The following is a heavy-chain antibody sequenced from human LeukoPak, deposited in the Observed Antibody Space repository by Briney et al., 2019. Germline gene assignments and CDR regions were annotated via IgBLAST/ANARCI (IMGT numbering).Heavy chain of an antibody. Sequence: ASVKVSCKASGYTFTSHGISWVRQAPGQGLEWMGWISTYNGNTNYAQKLQGRVSMTTDTSTSTAYMDLRSLRSDDTAVYYCARDLLYSSGWSASGMDVWGKGTTVTISS. J-gene: IGHJ6*03. CDR3: ARDLLYSSGWSASGMDV. V-gene: IGHV1-18*01. CDR1: GYTFTSHG. D-gene: IGHD6-19*01. CDR2: ISTYNGNT.